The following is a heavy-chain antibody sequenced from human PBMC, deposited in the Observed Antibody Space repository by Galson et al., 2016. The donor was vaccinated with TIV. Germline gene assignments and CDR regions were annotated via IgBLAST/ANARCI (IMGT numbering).Heavy chain of an antibody. J-gene: IGHJ6*02. Sequence: CAISGDSVSSNTAAWNWVGQSPSRGLEWLGRTYYTSKWNTDYAVSVKGRIIIRPDTSMNQVSLQLSSVIHDDTAVYYCSRGNWNYGMGGAMDVWGRGTTVTVSS. CDR3: SRGNWNYGMGGAMDV. D-gene: IGHD1-7*01. CDR1: GDSVSSNTAA. CDR2: TYYTSKWNT. V-gene: IGHV6-1*01.